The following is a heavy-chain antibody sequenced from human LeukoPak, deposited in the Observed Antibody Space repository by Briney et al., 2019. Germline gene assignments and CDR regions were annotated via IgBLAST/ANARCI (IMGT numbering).Heavy chain of an antibody. D-gene: IGHD1-26*01. J-gene: IGHJ6*04. CDR1: GYTFTSYG. CDR2: ISAYNGNT. Sequence: ASVKVSRKASGYTFTSYGISWVRQAPGQGLEWMGWISAYNGNTNYAQKLQGRVTMTTDTSTSTAYMELRSLRSDDTAVYYCARGARLGVSIVGAMDVWGKGTTVTVSS. CDR3: ARGARLGVSIVGAMDV. V-gene: IGHV1-18*01.